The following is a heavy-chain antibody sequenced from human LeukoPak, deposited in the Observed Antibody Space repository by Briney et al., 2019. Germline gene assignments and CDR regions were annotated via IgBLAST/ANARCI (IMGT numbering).Heavy chain of an antibody. V-gene: IGHV4-34*01. CDR2: INHSGSA. D-gene: IGHD3-10*01. Sequence: SETLTLTCAVYGGSYSGYYWSWIRQPPGKELEWIGEINHSGSANYNPSLKSRVTISVDTSKNQFSLKLSSVTAADTAVYYCARGLVTMVRGGLSGYYYGMDVWGQGTTVTVSS. CDR3: ARGLVTMVRGGLSGYYYGMDV. CDR1: GGSYSGYY. J-gene: IGHJ6*02.